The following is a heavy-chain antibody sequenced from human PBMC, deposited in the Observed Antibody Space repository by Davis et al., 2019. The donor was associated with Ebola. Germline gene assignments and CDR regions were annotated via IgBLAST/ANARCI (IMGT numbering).Heavy chain of an antibody. CDR1: GGSISSSNW. V-gene: IGHV4-4*02. D-gene: IGHD1-26*01. J-gene: IGHJ5*02. CDR3: ARSYSGSPPPLRFDP. CDR2: IYHSGST. Sequence: PSETLSLTCAVSGGSISSSNWWSWVRQPPGKGLEWIGEIYHSGSTNYNPSLKSRVTISVDKSKNQFSLKLSSVTAADTAVYYCARSYSGSPPPLRFDPWGQGTLVTVSS.